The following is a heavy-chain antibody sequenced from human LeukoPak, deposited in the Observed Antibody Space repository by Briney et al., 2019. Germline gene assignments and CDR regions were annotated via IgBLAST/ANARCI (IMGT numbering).Heavy chain of an antibody. V-gene: IGHV1-46*01. Sequence: ASVKVSCKASGYTFTSYYMHWVRQAPGQGLEWMGIINPSGGSTSYAQKFQGRVTMTRDMSTSTVYMELSSLRSEDTAVYYCARDGAPRDVLNAFDIWGQGTMVILSS. CDR3: ARDGAPRDVLNAFDI. D-gene: IGHD3-10*01. CDR1: GYTFTSYY. J-gene: IGHJ3*02. CDR2: INPSGGST.